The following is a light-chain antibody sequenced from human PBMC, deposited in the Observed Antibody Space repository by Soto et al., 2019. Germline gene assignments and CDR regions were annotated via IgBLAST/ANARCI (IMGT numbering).Light chain of an antibody. CDR1: QSVSSSY. J-gene: IGKJ1*01. CDR3: QQYGSSPRT. V-gene: IGKV3-20*01. Sequence: EIVLTQSPGTLSLSPGERATLPCRASQSVSSSYLAWYQQKLGQAPRLLIYGASSRATGIPDRFSGSGSETDFTLTISRLEPEDFAVYYCQQYGSSPRTFGQGTKVDIK. CDR2: GAS.